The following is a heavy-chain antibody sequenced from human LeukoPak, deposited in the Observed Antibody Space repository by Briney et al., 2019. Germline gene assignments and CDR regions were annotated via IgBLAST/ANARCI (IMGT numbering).Heavy chain of an antibody. CDR1: VYTFTSYD. CDR2: MNPNSGNT. Sequence: GASVTVSCKASVYTFTSYDINWVRQATGQGLEWMGWMNPNSGNTGYAQKFQGRVTMTRNTSISTAYMELSSLRSEDTAVYYCARQTDTAMVESWGQGTLVTVSS. CDR3: ARQTDTAMVES. D-gene: IGHD5-18*01. V-gene: IGHV1-8*01. J-gene: IGHJ4*02.